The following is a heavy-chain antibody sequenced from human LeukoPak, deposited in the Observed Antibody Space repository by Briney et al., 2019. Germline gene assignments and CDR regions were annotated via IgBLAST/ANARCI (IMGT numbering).Heavy chain of an antibody. CDR2: ISWNSGSI. CDR1: GFTFDDYA. J-gene: IGHJ4*02. D-gene: IGHD1-26*01. V-gene: IGHV3-9*01. Sequence: PGGSLRLSCAASGFTFDDYAMHWVRQAPGKGLEWVSGISWNSGSIGYADSVKGRFTISRDNAMNSLYLQMNSLRAEDTALYYCAKDMGVGATTTGYFDYWGQGTLVTVSS. CDR3: AKDMGVGATTTGYFDY.